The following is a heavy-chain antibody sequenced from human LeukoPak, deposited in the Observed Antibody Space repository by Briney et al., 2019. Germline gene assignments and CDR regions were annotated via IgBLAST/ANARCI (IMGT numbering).Heavy chain of an antibody. Sequence: GGSLGLSCAASGFTFSSYEMNWVRQAPGKGLEWVSYISSSGSTIYYADSVKGRFTISRDNAKNSLYLQMNSLRAEDTAVYYCARGSYYDSSGCHTTWGQGTLVTVSS. V-gene: IGHV3-48*03. CDR3: ARGSYYDSSGCHTT. J-gene: IGHJ5*02. CDR1: GFTFSSYE. CDR2: ISSSGSTI. D-gene: IGHD3-22*01.